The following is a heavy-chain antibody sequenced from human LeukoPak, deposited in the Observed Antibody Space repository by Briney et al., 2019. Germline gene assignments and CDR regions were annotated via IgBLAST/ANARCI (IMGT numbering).Heavy chain of an antibody. CDR2: MSYDGSNK. CDR3: AKDKSYSGSYYADY. CDR1: GFTFSRYG. D-gene: IGHD1-26*01. V-gene: IGHV3-30*18. J-gene: IGHJ4*02. Sequence: GGSLRLSCAASGFTFSRYGMHWVRQAPGKGLEWVAVMSYDGSNKYYADSVKGRFTISRDNSKNTLYLQMNSLRAEDTAVYYCAKDKSYSGSYYADYWGQGTLVTVSS.